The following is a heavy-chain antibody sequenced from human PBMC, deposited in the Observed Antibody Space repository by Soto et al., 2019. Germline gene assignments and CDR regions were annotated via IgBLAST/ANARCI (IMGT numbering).Heavy chain of an antibody. Sequence: GASVKVSCKASGYSFTSYAMHWVRQAPGQRLEWMGWINAGNGNTKYSQKFQGRVTITRDTSASTAYMELSSLRSEDTAVYYCAREADSRYSSGWYPDYWGQGTLVTVSS. V-gene: IGHV1-3*01. J-gene: IGHJ4*02. CDR3: AREADSRYSSGWYPDY. D-gene: IGHD6-19*01. CDR2: INAGNGNT. CDR1: GYSFTSYA.